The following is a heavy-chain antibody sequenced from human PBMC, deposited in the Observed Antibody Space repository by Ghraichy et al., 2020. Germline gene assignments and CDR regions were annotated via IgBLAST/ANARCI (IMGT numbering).Heavy chain of an antibody. CDR3: AKGSGWQQWLVLSDYFDY. J-gene: IGHJ4*02. Sequence: GGSLRLSCAASGFTFSSYAMSWVRQAPGKGLEWVSAISGSGGSTYYADSVKGRFTISRDNSKNTLYLQMNSLRAEDTAVYYCAKGSGWQQWLVLSDYFDYWGQGTLVTVSS. CDR2: ISGSGGST. CDR1: GFTFSSYA. V-gene: IGHV3-23*01. D-gene: IGHD6-19*01.